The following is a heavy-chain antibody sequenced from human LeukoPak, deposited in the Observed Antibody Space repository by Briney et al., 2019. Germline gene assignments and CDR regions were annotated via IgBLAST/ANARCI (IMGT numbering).Heavy chain of an antibody. D-gene: IGHD6-13*01. Sequence: GGSLRLSCAASGFTFSSYAMSWVRQAPGKGLEWVSAISGSGGSTYYADSVKGRFTISRDNSKNTLYLQMNSLRAEDTAVYYCAKDRGQRGSSWYRFDYWGQGTLVTVSS. V-gene: IGHV3-23*01. CDR3: AKDRGQRGSSWYRFDY. J-gene: IGHJ4*02. CDR2: ISGSGGST. CDR1: GFTFSSYA.